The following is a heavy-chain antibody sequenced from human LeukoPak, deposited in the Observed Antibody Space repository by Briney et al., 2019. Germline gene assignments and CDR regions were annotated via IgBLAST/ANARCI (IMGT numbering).Heavy chain of an antibody. J-gene: IGHJ4*02. CDR3: ARGRAGIAAAGFEY. Sequence: GGSLRLSCASSGFTFRMSAMLWVRLAPGKGLDWVAVISFDGGNKFYADSVKGRFSISRHNSKNTLYLQMNSLGLDDTAVYFCARGRAGIAAAGFEYCGQGTLVTVSS. V-gene: IGHV3-30-3*01. D-gene: IGHD6-13*01. CDR2: ISFDGGNK. CDR1: GFTFRMSA.